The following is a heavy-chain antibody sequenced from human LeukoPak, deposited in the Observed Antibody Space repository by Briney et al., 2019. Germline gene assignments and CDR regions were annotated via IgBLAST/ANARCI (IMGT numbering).Heavy chain of an antibody. D-gene: IGHD5-24*01. CDR1: GFTFSSYE. CDR3: AIEDGDAFDI. Sequence: GGSLRLSCAASGFTFSSYEMDWVRRAPGKGLEWVSYIGSSGGSRYYADSVKGRFTSSRDNAKNSLYLQMNSLRVEDTAVYYCAIEDGDAFDIWGQGTMVSVSS. CDR2: IGSSGGSR. V-gene: IGHV3-48*03. J-gene: IGHJ3*02.